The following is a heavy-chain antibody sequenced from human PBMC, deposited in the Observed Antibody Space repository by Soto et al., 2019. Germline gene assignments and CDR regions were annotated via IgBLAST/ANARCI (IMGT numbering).Heavy chain of an antibody. V-gene: IGHV3-48*02. J-gene: IGHJ6*02. CDR1: GFTFSSYS. CDR3: ARAKYNENYRYYYYYGMDV. CDR2: ISSSTNTI. D-gene: IGHD1-7*01. Sequence: GGSLRLSCAASGFTFSSYSMNWVRQAPGKGLEWVSYISSSTNTIYYADSVKGRFTISRDNAKNSLYLQMNSLKDEDTAVYYCARAKYNENYRYYYYYGMDVWGQGTTVTVSS.